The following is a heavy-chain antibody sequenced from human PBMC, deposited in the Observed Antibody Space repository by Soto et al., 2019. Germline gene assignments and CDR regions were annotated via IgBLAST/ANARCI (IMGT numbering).Heavy chain of an antibody. CDR3: ARHFTGVLVLGTSPPGGDDYGWDV. D-gene: IGHD2-8*02. J-gene: IGHJ6*02. CDR1: GGTFSMYT. CDR2: IIPILDIP. V-gene: IGHV1-69*02. Sequence: QVQLVQSGAEVKKPGSSVKVSCKASGGTFSMYTFTWVRQAPGQGLEWMGRIIPILDIPNYAQNFQGRATITADKSTSTAYMELSSLTSDDMALYYCARHFTGVLVLGTSPPGGDDYGWDVWGQGTTVTVS.